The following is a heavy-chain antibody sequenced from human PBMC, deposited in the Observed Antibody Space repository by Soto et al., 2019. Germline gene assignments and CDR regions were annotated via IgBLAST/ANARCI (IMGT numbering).Heavy chain of an antibody. J-gene: IGHJ6*02. CDR1: GDSVSNNRAA. CDR3: TRDGAEILASGPGDV. Sequence: QVQLQQSGPGLVRPSQTLSITCDISGDSVSNNRAAWHWIRQSPSRGLEWLGRTYYKKSKWYNEFAPSVESRITIRVDTSKNQFSLHLNSVPPEDTAVYYCTRDGAEILASGPGDVWGQGTTVIVSS. V-gene: IGHV6-1*01. CDR2: TYYKKSKWYN.